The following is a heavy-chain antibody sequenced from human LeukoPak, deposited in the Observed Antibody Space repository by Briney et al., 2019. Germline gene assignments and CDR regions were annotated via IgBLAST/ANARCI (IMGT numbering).Heavy chain of an antibody. CDR1: GYIFTTYH. D-gene: IGHD6-25*01. CDR3: ARVGVTAATADY. J-gene: IGHJ4*02. V-gene: IGHV1-46*01. CDR2: INPRGGST. Sequence: ASVKVSCKASGYIFTTYHMHWMRQAPGQGPEWMGIINPRGGSTDYAQKFQDRVTMTSDTSTSTVYMELNSLRSEDTAVYFCARVGVTAATADYWGQGTLVTVSS.